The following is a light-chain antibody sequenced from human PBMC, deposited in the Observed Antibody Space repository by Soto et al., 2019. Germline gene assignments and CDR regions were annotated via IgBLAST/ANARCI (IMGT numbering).Light chain of an antibody. Sequence: QSVLAQPPSTSGTPGQRVTISCSGRGSNIGSNAVSWYQQLPGTAPKLLIYSNRERPSGVPDRFSGSTSGTSASLAISGLQSEDEADYYCASWDDSLSAVIFGGGTKLTVL. V-gene: IGLV1-44*01. CDR2: SNR. CDR1: GSNIGSNA. CDR3: ASWDDSLSAVI. J-gene: IGLJ2*01.